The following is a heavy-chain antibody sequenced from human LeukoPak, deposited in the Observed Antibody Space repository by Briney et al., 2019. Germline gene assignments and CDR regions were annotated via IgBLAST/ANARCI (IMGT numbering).Heavy chain of an antibody. CDR2: IIPIFGTA. J-gene: IGHJ1*01. CDR3: ARILSSSWYEYFHH. V-gene: IGHV1-69*01. Sequence: SVKVSCTASGGTFSNYAISWVRQAPGQGLEWMGAIIPIFGTANYAQKFQGRVTITADESTSTAYMELSSLRSEDTAVYYCARILSSSWYEYFHHWGQGTLVTVSS. D-gene: IGHD6-19*01. CDR1: GGTFSNYA.